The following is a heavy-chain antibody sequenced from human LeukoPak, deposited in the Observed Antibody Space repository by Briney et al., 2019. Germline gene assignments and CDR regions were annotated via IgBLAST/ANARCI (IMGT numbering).Heavy chain of an antibody. Sequence: PGGSLRLSCAASGFTFSTYAMNWVRQAPAKGLEWVAVISDDGRHNYYADSVQGRFTISRDNAKNSLYLKMNSLRAEDTAVYYCARDNALDYSHPGKAWFDPWGQGTLVTVSS. D-gene: IGHD4-11*01. CDR1: GFTFSTYA. CDR2: ISDDGRHN. V-gene: IGHV3-30*04. CDR3: ARDNALDYSHPGKAWFDP. J-gene: IGHJ5*02.